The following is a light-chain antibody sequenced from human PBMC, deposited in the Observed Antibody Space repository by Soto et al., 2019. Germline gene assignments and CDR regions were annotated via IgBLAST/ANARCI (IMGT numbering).Light chain of an antibody. Sequence: QSALTQPASVSGSPGQSITISCTGTSSDIGAFTFVSWYQQHPGKVPKLMIFDVNRRPSGVSDRFSGSKSGNTASLTISGLQAEDEGDYYCSSFAGNNNLVFGGGTKLTVL. J-gene: IGLJ2*01. CDR2: DVN. CDR1: SSDIGAFTF. V-gene: IGLV2-14*03. CDR3: SSFAGNNNLV.